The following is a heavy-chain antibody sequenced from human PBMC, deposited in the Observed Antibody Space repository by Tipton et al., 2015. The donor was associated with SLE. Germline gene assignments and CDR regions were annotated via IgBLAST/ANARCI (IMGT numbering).Heavy chain of an antibody. V-gene: IGHV4-34*01. CDR2: INHSGST. CDR3: AGGKSSGWTG. CDR1: GGSFSGYY. Sequence: LRLSCAVYGGSFSGYYWSWIRQPPGKGLEWIGEINHSGSTNYNPSLKSRVTISVDTSKNQFSLKLSSVTAADTAVYYCAGGKSSGWTGWGQGTLVTVSS. D-gene: IGHD6-19*01. J-gene: IGHJ4*02.